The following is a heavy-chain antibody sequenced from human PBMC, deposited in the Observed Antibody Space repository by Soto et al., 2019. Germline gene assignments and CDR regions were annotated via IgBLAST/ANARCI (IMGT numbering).Heavy chain of an antibody. D-gene: IGHD3-22*01. CDR3: EKDMSIHDSSTYYPNYYYGLDV. CDR2: ISFDGSHE. V-gene: IGHV3-30*18. J-gene: IGHJ6*02. Sequence: QVQLVESGGGVVQPGRSLRLSCAASEFTFSDYSMHWVRQAPGKGLEWVAVISFDGSHEYYADSVQGRITISRDNSKNTLYLQINSLRAEDTAVYYCEKDMSIHDSSTYYPNYYYGLDVWGQGTTVTVSS. CDR1: EFTFSDYS.